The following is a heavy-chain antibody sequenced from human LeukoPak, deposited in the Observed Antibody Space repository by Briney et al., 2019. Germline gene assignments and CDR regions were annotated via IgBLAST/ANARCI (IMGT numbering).Heavy chain of an antibody. J-gene: IGHJ6*02. Sequence: GGSLRLSCAASGFIFSNAWMNWVRQAPGKGLEWVGRIKSKTDGGTTDYAAPVKGRFIISRDDSKNTLYLQMNSLKTEDTAVYYCTTVGIVVAVYYYGMDVWGQGTTVTVSS. V-gene: IGHV3-15*07. CDR2: IKSKTDGGTT. CDR1: GFIFSNAW. CDR3: TTVGIVVAVYYYGMDV. D-gene: IGHD2-2*01.